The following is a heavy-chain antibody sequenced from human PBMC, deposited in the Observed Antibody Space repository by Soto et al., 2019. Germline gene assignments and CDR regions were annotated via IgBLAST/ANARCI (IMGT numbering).Heavy chain of an antibody. CDR3: ASIYGDYVRQIDY. CDR1: GGSISSGDYY. Sequence: QVQLQESGPGLVKPSQTLSLTCTVSGGSISSGDYYWSWIRQPPGKGLEWIGYIYYSGSTYYNPSLKSRVXXSXDXXKNQFSLKLSSVTAADTAVYYCASIYGDYVRQIDYWGQGTLVTVSS. D-gene: IGHD4-17*01. V-gene: IGHV4-30-4*01. CDR2: IYYSGST. J-gene: IGHJ4*02.